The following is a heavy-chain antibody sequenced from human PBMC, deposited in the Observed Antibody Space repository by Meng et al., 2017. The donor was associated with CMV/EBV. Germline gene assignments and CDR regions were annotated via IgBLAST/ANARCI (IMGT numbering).Heavy chain of an antibody. Sequence: YWISWVRQMPGKGLEWMGRIDPSDSYTNYSPSFQGHVTISADKSISTAYLQWSSLKASDTAMYYCARHGGKNSSSSRPYYYYYYGMDVWGQGTTVTVSS. CDR3: ARHGGKNSSSSRPYYYYYYGMDV. CDR2: IDPSDSYT. J-gene: IGHJ6*02. CDR1: YW. V-gene: IGHV5-10-1*01. D-gene: IGHD6-6*01.